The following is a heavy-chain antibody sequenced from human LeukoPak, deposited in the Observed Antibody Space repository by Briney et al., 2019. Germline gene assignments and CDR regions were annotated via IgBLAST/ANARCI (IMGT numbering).Heavy chain of an antibody. CDR3: TRYNNDHFDY. D-gene: IGHD1-14*01. CDR2: IAYDGSRA. V-gene: IGHV3-33*01. J-gene: IGHJ4*02. CDR1: GFTFGGYG. Sequence: GRSPRLSCAGSGFTFGGYGMHWFRQTPGKGLEWVAVIAYDGSRAFYADSVKGRFTISRDNSKNTMSVQMDDLRAEDTAVYYCTRYNNDHFDYWGQGTLVTVSS.